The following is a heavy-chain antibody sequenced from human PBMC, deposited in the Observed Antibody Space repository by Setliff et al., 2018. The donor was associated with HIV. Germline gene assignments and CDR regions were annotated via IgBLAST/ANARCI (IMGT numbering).Heavy chain of an antibody. D-gene: IGHD1-26*01. CDR3: VRDQLRWPERWDFDF. V-gene: IGHV4-61*01. CDR1: RGSISSGTYY. Sequence: SETLSLTCTVSRGSISSGTYYWTWIRQPPGKGLEWISYISATGTTVSYADSVRGRFIISRDSVRNEVYLQMKSLRVDDTALYYCVRDQLRWPERWDFDFWGQGTLVTVSS. J-gene: IGHJ4*02. CDR2: ISATGTTV.